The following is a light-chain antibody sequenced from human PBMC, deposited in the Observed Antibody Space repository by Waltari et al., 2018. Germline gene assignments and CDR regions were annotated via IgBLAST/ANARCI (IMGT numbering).Light chain of an antibody. J-gene: IGKJ1*01. V-gene: IGKV3-20*01. Sequence: EIVLTQSPGTLSLSPGERVTLSCRASQSISKYLAWYQQKHGQAPRLLIYHASSRAAGIPDRFSGSGSGTDFSLSISRLEPEDFAVYYCQHYESLPVTFGQGTKVEIK. CDR2: HAS. CDR3: QHYESLPVT. CDR1: QSISKY.